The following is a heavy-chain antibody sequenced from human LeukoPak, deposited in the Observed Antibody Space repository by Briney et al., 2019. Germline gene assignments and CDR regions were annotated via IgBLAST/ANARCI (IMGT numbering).Heavy chain of an antibody. CDR3: ARDGGVEGDVDY. D-gene: IGHD2-8*02. Sequence: SQTLSLTCAISGDSVSSNSATWNWIRQSPSRGLEWLGRTYYRSKWYNDYAVSVKGRITINPDTSKNQFSLQLNSVTPEDTAVYYCARDGGVEGDVDYWGQGTLVIVSS. J-gene: IGHJ4*02. V-gene: IGHV6-1*01. CDR1: GDSVSSNSAT. CDR2: TYYRSKWYN.